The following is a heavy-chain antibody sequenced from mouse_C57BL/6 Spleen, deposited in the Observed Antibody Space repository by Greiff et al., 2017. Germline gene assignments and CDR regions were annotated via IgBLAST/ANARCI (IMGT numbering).Heavy chain of an antibody. CDR1: GYTFTSYW. Sequence: QVQLKQPGTELVKPGASVKLSCKASGYTFTSYWMHWVKQRPGQCLEWIGNISPSNGGTNYNEKFKGKATLTADKSSSTAYMQLSSLASEGSAFYYCAREVATVEYFEDWGKGATLTVSS. CDR2: ISPSNGGT. D-gene: IGHD1-1*01. CDR3: AREVATVEYFED. J-gene: IGHJ2*01. V-gene: IGHV1-53*01.